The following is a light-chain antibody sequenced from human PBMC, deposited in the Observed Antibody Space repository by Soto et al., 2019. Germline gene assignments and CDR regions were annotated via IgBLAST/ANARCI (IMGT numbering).Light chain of an antibody. CDR1: RSNVGSNT. V-gene: IGLV1-44*01. CDR3: APWDDSLNGSGV. CDR2: SNN. J-gene: IGLJ3*02. Sequence: QSVLTQPPSASETPGQRVTISCSGSRSNVGSNTVNWYQQLPGTAPKVLIYSNNQRPSGVPDRFSGSKSGTSASLAISGLQSEDEADYYCAPWDDSLNGSGVFGGGTKVTVL.